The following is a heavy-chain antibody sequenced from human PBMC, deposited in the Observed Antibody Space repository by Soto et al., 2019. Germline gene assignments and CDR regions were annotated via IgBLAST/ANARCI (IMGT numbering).Heavy chain of an antibody. CDR2: IDPSDSYT. J-gene: IGHJ6*02. Sequence: GGSLKSSCKGSGYSFTSYLISWVRQMPGKGLEWMGRIDPSDSYTNYSPSFQGHFTISADKSISTAYLQWSSLKASDTAMYYCASGILYYSSIGYYDVMAVSGQGTTAIVS. V-gene: IGHV5-10-1*01. CDR1: GYSFTSYL. D-gene: IGHD6-13*01. CDR3: ASGILYYSSIGYYDVMAV.